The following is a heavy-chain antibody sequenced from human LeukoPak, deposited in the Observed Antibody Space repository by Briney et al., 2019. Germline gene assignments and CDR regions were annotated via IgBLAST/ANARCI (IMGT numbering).Heavy chain of an antibody. CDR1: GGSFSGYY. D-gene: IGHD3-10*01. V-gene: IGHV4-34*01. CDR3: ARRLVRGVIIRSWFDP. J-gene: IGHJ5*02. CDR2: TNHSGST. Sequence: SETLSLTCAVYGGSFSGYYWSWIRQPPGKGLEWIGETNHSGSTNYNPSLKSRVTISVDTSKNQFSLKLSSVTAADTAVYYCARRLVRGVIIRSWFDPWGQGTLVTVSS.